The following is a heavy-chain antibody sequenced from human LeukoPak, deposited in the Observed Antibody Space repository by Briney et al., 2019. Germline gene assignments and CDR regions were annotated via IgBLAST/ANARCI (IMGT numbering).Heavy chain of an antibody. CDR3: AKDSGWILFDD. J-gene: IGHJ4*02. D-gene: IGHD2-2*03. CDR1: GFTFSSYG. Sequence: PGGSLRLSCAASGFTFSSYGMSWVRQAPGKGLEWVSAISGGGGGTYYADSVKGRFTISRDNSKNTLYLQMNSLRAEDTAVYYCAKDSGWILFDDWGQGTLVTVSS. V-gene: IGHV3-23*01. CDR2: ISGGGGGT.